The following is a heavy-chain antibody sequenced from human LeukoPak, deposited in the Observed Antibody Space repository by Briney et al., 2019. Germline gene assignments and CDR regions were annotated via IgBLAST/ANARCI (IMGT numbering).Heavy chain of an antibody. CDR3: ARDPPPMVRGEGAFDI. CDR2: IYYSGST. CDR1: GGSISSYY. Sequence: SETLSLTCTVSGGSISSYYWSWIRQPPGKGLEWIGYIYYSGSTNYNPSLKSRVTISVDTSKNQFSLKLSSVTAADTAVYYCARDPPPMVRGEGAFDIWGQGTMVTVSS. J-gene: IGHJ3*02. V-gene: IGHV4-59*01. D-gene: IGHD3-10*01.